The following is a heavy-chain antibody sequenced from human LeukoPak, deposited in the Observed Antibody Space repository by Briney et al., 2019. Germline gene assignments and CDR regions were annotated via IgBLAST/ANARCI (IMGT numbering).Heavy chain of an antibody. J-gene: IGHJ5*02. CDR2: IYTSGST. V-gene: IGHV4-4*07. D-gene: IGHD3-10*01. CDR1: GGSISSYY. CDR3: AREVVRGVIGWFDP. Sequence: SETLSLTCTVSGGSISSYYWSWIRQPAGKGLEWIGRIYTSGSTNYNPSLRSRVTMSVDTSKNQFSLKLSSVTAADTAVYCCAREVVRGVIGWFDPWGQGTLVTVSS.